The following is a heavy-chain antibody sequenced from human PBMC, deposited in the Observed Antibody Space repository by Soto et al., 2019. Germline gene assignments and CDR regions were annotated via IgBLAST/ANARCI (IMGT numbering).Heavy chain of an antibody. Sequence: QVQLVESGGGVVQPGRSLRLSCVASGFTFISYAMHWVRQAPGKGLEWVAVISYDGSNKYYADSVKGRFTISRDNSKNTLYLQMNSLRAEDTAVYYCARDREGYCTGGSCYEYGMDVW. CDR1: GFTFISYA. CDR3: ARDREGYCTGGSCYEYGMDV. CDR2: ISYDGSNK. J-gene: IGHJ6*01. D-gene: IGHD2-15*01. V-gene: IGHV3-30-3*01.